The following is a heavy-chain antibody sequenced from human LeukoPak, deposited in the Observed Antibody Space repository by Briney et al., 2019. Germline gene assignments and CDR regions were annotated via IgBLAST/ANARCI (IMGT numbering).Heavy chain of an antibody. D-gene: IGHD3-16*01. J-gene: IGHJ4*02. CDR3: YYEGL. CDR1: GVMFSGYY. V-gene: IGHV3-11*03. Sequence: KTGGSLRLSCAASGVMFSGYYMSWIRQAPGKGLEWVSYISSSSSYINYGDSVKGRFTVSRDDAEKALYLQMNILRAEDTAVYYCYYEGLWGQGTLVTVSS. CDR2: ISSSSSYI.